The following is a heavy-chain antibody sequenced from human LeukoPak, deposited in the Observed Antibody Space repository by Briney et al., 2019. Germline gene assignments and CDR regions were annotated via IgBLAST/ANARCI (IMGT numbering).Heavy chain of an antibody. CDR1: GGSFSGYY. CDR3: ARAGSRGRHFDY. V-gene: IGHV4-34*01. D-gene: IGHD3-10*01. CDR2: INHSGST. Sequence: SETLSLTCAVYGGSFSGYYRSWIRQPPGKGLEWIGEINHSGSTNYNPSLKSRVTISVDTSKNQFSLKLSSVTAADTAVYYCARAGSRGRHFDYWGQGTLVTVSS. J-gene: IGHJ4*02.